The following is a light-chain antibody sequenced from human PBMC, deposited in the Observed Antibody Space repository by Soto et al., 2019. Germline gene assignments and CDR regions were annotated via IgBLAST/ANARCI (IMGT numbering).Light chain of an antibody. CDR1: QSISSY. CDR3: QQSYSLPPIT. Sequence: DIHMTQSPSSLSASVGDRVTISCRASQSISSYLNWYQQKPGKAPKLLIYAASSLQSGVPSRFSGSGSGTDFTLTISSLQPEDFATYFCQQSYSLPPITFGQGTRLEI. J-gene: IGKJ5*01. CDR2: AAS. V-gene: IGKV1-39*01.